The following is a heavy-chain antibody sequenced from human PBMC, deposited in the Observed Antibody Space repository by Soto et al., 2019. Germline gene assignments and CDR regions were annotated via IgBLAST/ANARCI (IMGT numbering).Heavy chain of an antibody. Sequence: QITLKESGPTLVKPTQTLTLTCTFSGFSLSSTRMAVGWIRQPPGKALEWLALIYWDDDNRYIPFLKRRLTITKDTSKNQVVLTMSNMDPVDTARYYCAHIVVAGLGYYFDYWGQGTLVTVSS. CDR3: AHIVVAGLGYYFDY. CDR2: IYWDDDN. J-gene: IGHJ4*02. D-gene: IGHD6-19*01. CDR1: GFSLSSTRMA. V-gene: IGHV2-5*02.